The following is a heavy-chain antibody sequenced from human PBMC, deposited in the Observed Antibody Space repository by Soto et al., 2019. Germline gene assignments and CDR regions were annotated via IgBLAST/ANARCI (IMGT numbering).Heavy chain of an antibody. CDR1: GDSISRADHY. Sequence: SETLSLTCTVSGDSISRADHYWSWIRQSPGKGLEWIGYIEYSGSPYYNPSLRSRVSISLDTSKNQFSLELSSVTAADTAVYYCARGDGGVVVAATGKSRYVQHWGQGTLVTVSS. V-gene: IGHV4-30-4*01. CDR3: ARGDGGVVVAATGKSRYVQH. D-gene: IGHD2-15*01. CDR2: IEYSGSP. J-gene: IGHJ1*01.